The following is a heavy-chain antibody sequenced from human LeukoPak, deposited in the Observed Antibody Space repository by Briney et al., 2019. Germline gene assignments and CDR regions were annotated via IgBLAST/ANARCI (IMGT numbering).Heavy chain of an antibody. D-gene: IGHD1-7*01. CDR1: GFIFSSYA. CDR3: AKEGQFAGTSDGFDS. J-gene: IGHJ5*01. Sequence: PGGSLRLSCAASGFIFSSYAMSWVRQAPGRGLEWVSDISGSGGNTYYADSVKGRFTISRDNSKNTLYLQMNSLRAEDTAVYYCAKEGQFAGTSDGFDSWGQGTLVTVSS. CDR2: ISGSGGNT. V-gene: IGHV3-23*01.